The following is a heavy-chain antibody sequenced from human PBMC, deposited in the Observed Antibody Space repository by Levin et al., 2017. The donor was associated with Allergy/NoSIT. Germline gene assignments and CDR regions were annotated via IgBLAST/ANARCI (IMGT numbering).Heavy chain of an antibody. CDR2: IKTKPEGGTT. Sequence: PGGSLRLSCAASGFTFSNAWMSWVRQAPGKGLEWVGRIKTKPEGGTTDYAAPVKGRFTISRDDSKNTLYLQMNSLKTEDTAVYYCTADLPGLMTTFSGGDYWGQGTLVTVSS. J-gene: IGHJ4*02. V-gene: IGHV3-15*01. CDR1: GFTFSNAW. D-gene: IGHD4-11*01. CDR3: TADLPGLMTTFSGGDY.